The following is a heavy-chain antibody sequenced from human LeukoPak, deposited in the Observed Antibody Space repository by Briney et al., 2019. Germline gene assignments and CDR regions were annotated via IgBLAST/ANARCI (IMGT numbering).Heavy chain of an antibody. CDR3: ATALLTTVTFQH. CDR1: GYTLTELS. D-gene: IGHD4-17*01. CDR2: FDPEDSET. V-gene: IGHV1-24*01. Sequence: GASVKVSRKVSGYTLTELSMHWVRQAPGKGREWMGGFDPEDSETIYAQKFQGRVTMTKDTSTDTAYMELSSLRSEDTAVYYCATALLTTVTFQHWGQGTLVTVSS. J-gene: IGHJ1*01.